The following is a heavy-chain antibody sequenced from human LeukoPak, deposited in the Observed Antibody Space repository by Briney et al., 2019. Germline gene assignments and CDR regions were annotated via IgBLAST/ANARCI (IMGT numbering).Heavy chain of an antibody. CDR1: GFTFSSYS. Sequence: PGGSLRLSCAASGFTFSSYSMNWVRQAPGKGLEWVSGISSSGGSTYYVDSVKGRFTISTDNSKNTLYLQMNSLRAEDTAVYYCARSLSSRFSGPRRPYYFDSWGQGTLVTVSS. D-gene: IGHD3-16*02. CDR2: ISSSGGST. CDR3: ARSLSSRFSGPRRPYYFDS. J-gene: IGHJ4*02. V-gene: IGHV3-23*01.